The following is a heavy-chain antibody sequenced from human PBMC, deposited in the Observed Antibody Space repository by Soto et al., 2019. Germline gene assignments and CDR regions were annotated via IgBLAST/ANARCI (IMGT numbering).Heavy chain of an antibody. CDR1: GFTFSSYA. CDR2: ISGSGGST. J-gene: IGHJ6*02. D-gene: IGHD6-19*01. Sequence: EVQLLESGGGLVQPGGSLRLSCAASGFTFSSYAMSWVRQAPGKGLEWVSAISGSGGSTYYADSVKGRFTISRDNSKNTLYLLMNSLRAEDTAVYYCAKLSGWYNGMDVWGQGTTVTVSS. V-gene: IGHV3-23*01. CDR3: AKLSGWYNGMDV.